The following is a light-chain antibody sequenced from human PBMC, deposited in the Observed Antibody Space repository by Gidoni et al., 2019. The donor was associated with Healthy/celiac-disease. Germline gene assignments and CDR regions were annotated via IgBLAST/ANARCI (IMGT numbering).Light chain of an antibody. J-gene: IGKJ4*01. CDR1: QSVSSY. CDR3: QQRSNWPPLT. V-gene: IGKV3-11*01. Sequence: EIVLTHSPATLSLSPGERAPLSCRASQSVSSYLAWYQQKPGQAPRLRIYDASNRATGIPARFSGSGSGTDFTLTISSLGPEDFAVYYCQQRSNWPPLTFGGGTKVEIK. CDR2: DAS.